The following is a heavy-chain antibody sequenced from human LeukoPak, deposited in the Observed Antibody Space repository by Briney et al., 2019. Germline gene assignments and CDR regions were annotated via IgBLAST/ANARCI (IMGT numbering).Heavy chain of an antibody. V-gene: IGHV1-8*01. CDR3: ARGLAEWEQNDAFDI. D-gene: IGHD1-26*01. J-gene: IGHJ3*02. CDR2: KNPNSGNT. CDR1: GYTFTSFD. Sequence: ASVKVSCKASGYTFTSFDINWVRQATGQGLEWMGWKNPNSGNTGYAQNFQGRVTMTRNNSISTAYMEVSSLRSEDTAVYYCARGLAEWEQNDAFDIWGQGTMVTVSS.